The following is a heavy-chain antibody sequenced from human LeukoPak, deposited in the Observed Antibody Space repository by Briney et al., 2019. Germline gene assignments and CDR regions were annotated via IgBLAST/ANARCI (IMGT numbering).Heavy chain of an antibody. CDR3: ARGPRRELFCSSTSCYVRPRFDP. D-gene: IGHD2-2*01. V-gene: IGHV4-34*01. CDR2: INHSGST. J-gene: IGHJ5*02. Sequence: PETLSLTCAVYGGSFSGYYWSWIRQPPGKGLEWIGEINHSGSTNYNPSLKSRVTISVDTSKNQFSLKLSSVTAADTAVYYCARGPRRELFCSSTSCYVRPRFDPWGQGTLVTVSS. CDR1: GGSFSGYY.